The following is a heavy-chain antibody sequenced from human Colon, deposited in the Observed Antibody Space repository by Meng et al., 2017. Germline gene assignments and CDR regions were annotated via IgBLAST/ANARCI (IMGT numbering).Heavy chain of an antibody. CDR2: IATSGTGT. V-gene: IGHV3-23*01. Sequence: GGSLRLSCAASGFTFNSYAMSWVRQAPGKGRGWVSAIATSGTGTFYTDSVKGRFTISRDNSKNTLYLQMNSLRDEDTAVYYCAKGAYSSSREGIDYWGQGTLVTVSS. CDR3: AKGAYSSSREGIDY. CDR1: GFTFNSYA. D-gene: IGHD4-11*01. J-gene: IGHJ4*02.